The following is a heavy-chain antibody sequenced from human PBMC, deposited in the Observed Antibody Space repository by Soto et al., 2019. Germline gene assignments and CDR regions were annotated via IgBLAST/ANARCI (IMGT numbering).Heavy chain of an antibody. J-gene: IGHJ6*02. Sequence: QVQLVESGGGVVQPGRSLRLSCAASGFTFSSYAMHWVRQAPGKGLEWVAVISYDGSNKYYADSVKGRFTISRDNSKNTLYLQMNSLRAEDTAVYYCARERFPMVRGVIINLWYYYYDMDVWGQGTTVTVSS. V-gene: IGHV3-30-3*01. CDR3: ARERFPMVRGVIINLWYYYYDMDV. CDR2: ISYDGSNK. CDR1: GFTFSSYA. D-gene: IGHD3-10*01.